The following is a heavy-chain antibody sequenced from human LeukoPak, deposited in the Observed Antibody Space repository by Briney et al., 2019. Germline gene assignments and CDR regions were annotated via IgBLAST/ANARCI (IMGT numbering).Heavy chain of an antibody. CDR2: IYHSGST. CDR1: GGSISSGGYS. Sequence: PSETLSLTCAVSGGSISSGGYSWSWIRQPPGKGLEWIGYIYHSGSTYYNPSLKSRVTISVDRSKNQSSLKLSSVTAADTAVYYCARAPYYYGMDVWGKGTTVTVSS. V-gene: IGHV4-30-2*01. J-gene: IGHJ6*04. CDR3: ARAPYYYGMDV.